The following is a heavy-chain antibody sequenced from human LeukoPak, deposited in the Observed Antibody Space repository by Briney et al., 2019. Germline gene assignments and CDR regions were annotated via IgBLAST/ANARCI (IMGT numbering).Heavy chain of an antibody. V-gene: IGHV6-1*01. CDR2: TYYRSNLYN. CDR3: AREGSRSSGWPGGTDNYYFDY. Sequence: SQTLSLTCAISGDIVSSNSAAWHWIRQSPSRGLEWLGRTYYRSNLYNDYAVSVKNRITINPDTSKNEFSLQLNSVTPEDTAVYYCAREGSRSSGWPGGTDNYYFDYWGQGTLVTVSS. D-gene: IGHD6-19*01. CDR1: GDIVSSNSAA. J-gene: IGHJ4*02.